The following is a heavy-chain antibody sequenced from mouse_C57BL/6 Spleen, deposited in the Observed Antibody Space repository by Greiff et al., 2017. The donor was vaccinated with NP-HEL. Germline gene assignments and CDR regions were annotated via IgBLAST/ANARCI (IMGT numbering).Heavy chain of an antibody. CDR2: IDPSDSYT. V-gene: IGHV1-50*01. CDR1: GYTFTSYW. D-gene: IGHD2-4*01. Sequence: QVQLKQPGAELVKPGASVKLSCKASGYTFTSYWMQWVKQRPGQGLEWIGEIDPSDSYTNYNQKFKGKATLTVDTSSSTAYMQLSSLTSEDAAVYYCARGYDYDDFDYWGQGTTLTVSS. CDR3: ARGYDYDDFDY. J-gene: IGHJ2*01.